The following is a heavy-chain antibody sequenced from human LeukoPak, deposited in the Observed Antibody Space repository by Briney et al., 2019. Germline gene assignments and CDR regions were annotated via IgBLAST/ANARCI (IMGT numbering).Heavy chain of an antibody. D-gene: IGHD6-13*01. J-gene: IGHJ4*02. CDR3: ARRLGGYSSSWGGVDY. V-gene: IGHV5-51*01. CDR2: IYPGDSDT. Sequence: HGESLKISCKGSGYSFTSYWIGWVRQMSGKGLEWMGIIYPGDSDTRYSPSFQGQVTISADKSISTAYLQWSSLKASDTAMYYCARRLGGYSSSWGGVDYWGQGTPVTVSS. CDR1: GYSFTSYW.